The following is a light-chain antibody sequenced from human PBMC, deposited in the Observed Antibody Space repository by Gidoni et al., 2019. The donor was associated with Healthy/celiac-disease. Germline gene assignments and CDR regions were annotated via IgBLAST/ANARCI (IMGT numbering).Light chain of an antibody. V-gene: IGKV4-1*01. J-gene: IGKJ4*01. CDR2: RAS. Sequence: DIVMTQSPDSLAVSLGERATINCKSSQSVLYSSNNKSYLAWYQQKPGQPPKLLIYRASTRESGVPDRFSGSGSGTDFTLTISSLQAEDVAVYYCQQYYSTLTFGGGTKVEIK. CDR3: QQYYSTLT. CDR1: QSVLYSSNNKSY.